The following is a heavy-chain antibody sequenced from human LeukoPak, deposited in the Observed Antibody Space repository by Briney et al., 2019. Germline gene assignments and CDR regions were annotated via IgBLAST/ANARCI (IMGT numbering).Heavy chain of an antibody. D-gene: IGHD3-22*01. CDR2: INHSGST. V-gene: IGHV4-34*01. CDR3: ARPADSSGYYYLDY. J-gene: IGHJ4*02. CDR1: GGSFSGYY. Sequence: PSETLSLTCAVYGGSFSGYYWSWIRQPPGKGLEWIGEINHSGSTNYNPSLKSRVTISVDTSKNQFSLKLSSVTAADTAVYYCARPADSSGYYYLDYWGQGTLVTVSS.